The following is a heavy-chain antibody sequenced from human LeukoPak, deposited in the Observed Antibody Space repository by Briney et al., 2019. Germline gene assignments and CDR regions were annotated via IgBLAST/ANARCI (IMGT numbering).Heavy chain of an antibody. Sequence: ASVXXXCKVSGYTLTELSXHWVRQXPXXGXEWMGXFDPEDGETIYAQKFQGRVTMTEDTSTDTAYMELSSLRSEDTAVYYCATMGGYSSSSAYYYMDVWGKGTTVTVSS. CDR1: GYTLTELS. J-gene: IGHJ6*03. V-gene: IGHV1-24*01. D-gene: IGHD6-6*01. CDR3: ATMGGYSSSSAYYYMDV. CDR2: FDPEDGET.